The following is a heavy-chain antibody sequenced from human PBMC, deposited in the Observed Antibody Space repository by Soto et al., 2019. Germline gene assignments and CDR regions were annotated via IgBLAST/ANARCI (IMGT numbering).Heavy chain of an antibody. Sequence: SETLSLTCTVSGGSISPFYWSWVRQPPGKGLEWIGYLYYSGNTNYNPSLKSRVTISVDASKNQVSLRLTSVTAADTGVYYCARVGGVAARTFDYWGQGTVVTVSS. D-gene: IGHD2-15*01. CDR2: LYYSGNT. CDR3: ARVGGVAARTFDY. J-gene: IGHJ4*02. CDR1: GGSISPFY. V-gene: IGHV4-59*01.